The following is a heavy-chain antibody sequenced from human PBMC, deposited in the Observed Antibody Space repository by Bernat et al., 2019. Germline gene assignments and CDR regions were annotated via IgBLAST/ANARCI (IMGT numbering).Heavy chain of an antibody. CDR1: GASIRSYF. J-gene: IGHJ6*02. Sequence: QVQLQESGPGLVKPSETLSLTCTVSGASIRSYFWSWIRQPPGKGLEWIGYVYYSGITNCNPSLKSRVTMSVDTSKNPFSLKLSSVTAADSAVYYCARTYGDYVSYYYGLDVWGQGTTVTVSS. V-gene: IGHV4-59*01. CDR2: VYYSGIT. D-gene: IGHD4-17*01. CDR3: ARTYGDYVSYYYGLDV.